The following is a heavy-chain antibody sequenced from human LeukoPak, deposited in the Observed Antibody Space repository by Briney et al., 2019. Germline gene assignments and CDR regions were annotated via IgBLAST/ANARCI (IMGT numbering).Heavy chain of an antibody. CDR1: GFTFSSSD. CDR3: ARDNWGFDY. J-gene: IGHJ4*02. Sequence: GGSLRLSCAASGFTFSSSDMHWVRQAPGKGLEWVAVISYDATNKYYADSVKGRFTLSRDNSKNTLYLQMNSLRAEDTAVYYCARDNWGFDYWGQGTLVTVSS. V-gene: IGHV3-30*03. D-gene: IGHD3-16*01. CDR2: ISYDATNK.